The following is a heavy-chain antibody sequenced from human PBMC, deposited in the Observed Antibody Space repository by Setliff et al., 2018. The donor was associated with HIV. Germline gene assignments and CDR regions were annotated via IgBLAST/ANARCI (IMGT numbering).Heavy chain of an antibody. CDR2: IYHSGGT. CDR3: ARGGYSYGFGRHRAYFQY. J-gene: IGHJ1*01. CDR1: NYSISSAYY. V-gene: IGHV4-38-2*01. Sequence: PSETLSLTCAVSNYSISSAYYWGWIRHPPGKGLEWIGSIYHSGGTNYNPSLKSRVTMSVDTSKNQFSLKLSSVTAADTAVFYCARGGYSYGFGRHRAYFQYWGQGTQVTVSS. D-gene: IGHD5-18*01.